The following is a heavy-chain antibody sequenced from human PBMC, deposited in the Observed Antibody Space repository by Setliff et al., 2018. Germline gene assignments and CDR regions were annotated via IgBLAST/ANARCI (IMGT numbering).Heavy chain of an antibody. J-gene: IGHJ4*02. V-gene: IGHV1-2*02. D-gene: IGHD1-26*01. Sequence: GASVKVSCKTSGYPFVGYFIYWMRQAPGQGLEWVGWIDPKSGRTKYAVKFQGRVTMTRDTSSSTIYMELSSLRSEDTAVYYCARMDVGSYSLSFDYWGQGALVTVSS. CDR1: GYPFVGYF. CDR3: ARMDVGSYSLSFDY. CDR2: IDPKSGRT.